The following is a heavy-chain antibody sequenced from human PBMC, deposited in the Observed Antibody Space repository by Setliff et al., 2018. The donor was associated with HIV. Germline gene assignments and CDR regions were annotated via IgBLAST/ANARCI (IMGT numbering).Heavy chain of an antibody. D-gene: IGHD2-2*01. Sequence: GASVKVSCKASGYSFTDYYIHWVRQAPGQGLEWMGWINPKSDATNYAQKFQGWITMTRDTSISTAYMELSRLRSDDTAVYYCARDFGGYCSSMSCPGMFDPWAQGTLVTAPQ. CDR3: ARDFGGYCSSMSCPGMFDP. CDR2: INPKSDAT. CDR1: GYSFTDYY. J-gene: IGHJ5*02. V-gene: IGHV1-2*04.